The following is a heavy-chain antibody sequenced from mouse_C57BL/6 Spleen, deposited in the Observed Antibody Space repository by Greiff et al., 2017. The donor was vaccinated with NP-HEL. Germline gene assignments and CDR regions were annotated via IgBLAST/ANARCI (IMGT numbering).Heavy chain of an antibody. J-gene: IGHJ2*01. Sequence: QVQLQQSGAELVRPGASVTLSCKASGYTFTDYEMHWVKQTPVHGLEWIGAIDPETGGTAYNQKFKGKAILTADKSSSTAYMELRSLTSEDSAVYYCTRWPTMVTPFDYWGQGTTLTVSS. D-gene: IGHD2-9*01. CDR2: IDPETGGT. V-gene: IGHV1-15*01. CDR3: TRWPTMVTPFDY. CDR1: GYTFTDYE.